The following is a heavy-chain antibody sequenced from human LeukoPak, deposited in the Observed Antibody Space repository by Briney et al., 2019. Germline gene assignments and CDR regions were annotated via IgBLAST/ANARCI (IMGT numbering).Heavy chain of an antibody. D-gene: IGHD6-19*01. CDR1: GYTFTSYG. J-gene: IGHJ6*02. V-gene: IGHV1-18*01. CDR3: ARDFPTLEEQWLVRSRLYYGMDV. CDR2: ISAYNGNT. Sequence: VASVKVSCKASGYTFTSYGISWVRQAPGQGLEWMGWISAYNGNTNYAQKLQGRVTMTTDTSTSTAYMELRSLRSDDTAVYYCARDFPTLEEQWLVRSRLYYGMDVWGQGTTVTVSS.